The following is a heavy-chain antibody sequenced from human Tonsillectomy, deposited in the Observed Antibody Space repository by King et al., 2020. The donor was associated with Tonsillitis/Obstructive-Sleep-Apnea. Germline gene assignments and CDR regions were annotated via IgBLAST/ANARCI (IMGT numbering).Heavy chain of an antibody. CDR1: GFSLSTSGVG. Sequence: ITLKESGPTLVKPTQTLTLTCTFSGFSLSTSGVGVGWIRQPPGKALEWLALIYWDDDKRYSPSLKSRLTITKDTSKKQVVLTMTNMDPVDTATYYCAHSGHCGTTSCHSWFDPWGQGTLVTVSS. D-gene: IGHD2-2*01. V-gene: IGHV2-5*02. CDR3: AHSGHCGTTSCHSWFDP. J-gene: IGHJ5*02. CDR2: IYWDDDK.